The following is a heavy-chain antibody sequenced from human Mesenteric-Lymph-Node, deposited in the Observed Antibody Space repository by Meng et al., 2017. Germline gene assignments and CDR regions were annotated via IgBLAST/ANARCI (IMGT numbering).Heavy chain of an antibody. CDR1: GFTFSSYA. Sequence: GGSLRPSCAASGFTFSSYAMHWVRQVPGKGLEWVAVISHDGSNKYYADAVKGQYTISRDNAKNSLYLQMDNLRAEDTAVYYCARNRNTNYYDSSGYYSLAFDIWGQGTMVTVSS. CDR3: ARNRNTNYYDSSGYYSLAFDI. V-gene: IGHV3-30*04. CDR2: ISHDGSNK. J-gene: IGHJ3*02. D-gene: IGHD3-22*01.